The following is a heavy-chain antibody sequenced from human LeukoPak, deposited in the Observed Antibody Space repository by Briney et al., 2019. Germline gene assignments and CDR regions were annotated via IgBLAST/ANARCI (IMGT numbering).Heavy chain of an antibody. J-gene: IGHJ5*02. D-gene: IGHD3-22*01. CDR3: ARLSTSGYYYGP. V-gene: IGHV4-39*01. Sequence: SETLSLTCTVSGGSISSSSFYWGWIRQPPGKGLEWIGSIYYSGSTYYNPSLKSRVTISVDTSKNQFSLKLTSVTAADTAMYYCARLSTSGYYYGPWGQGTLVTVSS. CDR1: GGSISSSSFY. CDR2: IYYSGST.